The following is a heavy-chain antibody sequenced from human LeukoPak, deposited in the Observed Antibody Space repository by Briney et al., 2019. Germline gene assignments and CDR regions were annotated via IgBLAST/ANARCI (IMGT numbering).Heavy chain of an antibody. V-gene: IGHV1-18*01. D-gene: IGHD6-19*01. CDR2: ISAYNGNT. CDR1: GYTFTSFA. Sequence: ASVKVSCKASGYTFTSFAINWVRQAPGQGLEWMGRISAYNGNTNYAQKFQGRVTMTTDTSTSTAYVELRSLRSDDTAVYYCARGGESGWYGLFDYWGQGALVTVSS. J-gene: IGHJ4*02. CDR3: ARGGESGWYGLFDY.